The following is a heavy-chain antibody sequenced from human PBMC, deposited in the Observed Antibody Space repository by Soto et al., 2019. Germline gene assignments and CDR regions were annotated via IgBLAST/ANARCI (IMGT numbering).Heavy chain of an antibody. J-gene: IGHJ5*02. CDR1: GGSISSGAYY. CDR2: VHYNGDA. D-gene: IGHD2-8*01. V-gene: IGHV4-30-4*01. CDR3: VRGCKMASGQFNSGFAP. Sequence: QVHLQESGPGLVNPSQTLSLTCTVSGGSISSGAYYWSWIRQSPEKRLEWIGYVHYNGDAHYGPALKSRITISLDTSIHQFSLKLTSVTAVDTAVYCCVRGCKMASGQFNSGFAPWGQGALVTVSS.